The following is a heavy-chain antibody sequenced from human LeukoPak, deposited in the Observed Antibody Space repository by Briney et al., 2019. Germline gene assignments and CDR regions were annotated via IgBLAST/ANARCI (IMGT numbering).Heavy chain of an antibody. CDR1: GYSISSGYY. V-gene: IGHV4-38-2*02. Sequence: SETLSLTCTVSGYSISSGYYWGWIRQPPGKGLEWIGSIYHSGSTYYNPSLKSRVTISVDTSKNQFSLKLSSVTAADTAVYYCAREVDIVAHMDVWGKGTTVTVSS. J-gene: IGHJ6*03. CDR3: AREVDIVAHMDV. D-gene: IGHD2-2*03. CDR2: IYHSGST.